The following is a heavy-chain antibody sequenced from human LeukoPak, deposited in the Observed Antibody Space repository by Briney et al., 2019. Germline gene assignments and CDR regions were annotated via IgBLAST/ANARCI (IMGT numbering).Heavy chain of an antibody. J-gene: IGHJ4*02. CDR2: INHSGST. Sequence: SETLSLTCAVYGGSFSGYYWSWIRQPPGKGLEWIGEINHSGSTNYNPSLKSRVTISVDTSKNQFSLKLSSVTAADTAVYYCARGSVVLDYWGQGTLVTVSS. CDR1: GGSFSGYY. D-gene: IGHD4-23*01. V-gene: IGHV4-34*01. CDR3: ARGSVVLDY.